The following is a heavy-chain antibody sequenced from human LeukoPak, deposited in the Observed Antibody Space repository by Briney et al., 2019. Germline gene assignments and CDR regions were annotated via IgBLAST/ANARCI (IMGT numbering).Heavy chain of an antibody. V-gene: IGHV4-34*01. Sequence: PSETLSLTCAVYGVSFSGYYWSWIRQPPGKGLEWIGEINHSGSTNYNPSLKSRVTISVDTSKNQFSLKLSSVTAADTAVYYCARRMARNLARGPQRGYSYGYVGSGEGYWGQGTLVTVSS. CDR3: ARRMARNLARGPQRGYSYGYVGSGEGY. CDR1: GVSFSGYY. CDR2: INHSGST. J-gene: IGHJ4*02. D-gene: IGHD5-18*01.